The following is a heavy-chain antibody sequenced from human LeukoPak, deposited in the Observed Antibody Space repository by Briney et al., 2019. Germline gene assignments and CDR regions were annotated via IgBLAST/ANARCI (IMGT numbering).Heavy chain of an antibody. CDR3: ARDFTGGYFDY. CDR2: INPDSGAT. Sequence: ASVKVSCKASGYTFTGYYVHWVRQAPGQGFERMGWINPDSGATNYAQKFQGRVTMTRDTSITTAYMELSRLRSDGTAVYYCARDFTGGYFDYWGQGTLVTVSS. J-gene: IGHJ4*02. D-gene: IGHD2-8*02. V-gene: IGHV1-2*02. CDR1: GYTFTGYY.